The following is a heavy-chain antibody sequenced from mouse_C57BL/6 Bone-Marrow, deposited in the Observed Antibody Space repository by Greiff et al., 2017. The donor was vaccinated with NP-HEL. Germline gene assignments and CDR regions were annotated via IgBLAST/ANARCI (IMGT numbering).Heavy chain of an antibody. CDR1: GYTFTDYY. CDR2: IYPGSGNT. CDR3: ARGRYSKRAMDY. Sequence: VHLVESGAELVRPGASVKLSCKASGYTFTDYYINWVKQRPGQGLEWIARIYPGSGNTYYNEKFKGKATLTAEKSSSTAYMQLSSLTSEDSAVYFCARGRYSKRAMDYWGQGTSVTVSS. J-gene: IGHJ4*01. V-gene: IGHV1-76*01. D-gene: IGHD2-5*01.